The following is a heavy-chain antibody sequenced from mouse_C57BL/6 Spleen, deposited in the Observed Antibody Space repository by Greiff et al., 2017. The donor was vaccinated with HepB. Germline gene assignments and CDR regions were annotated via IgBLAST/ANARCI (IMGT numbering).Heavy chain of an antibody. CDR3: ARGVSGYYGSSYRGAMDY. CDR1: GYAFSSSW. J-gene: IGHJ4*01. V-gene: IGHV1-82*01. CDR2: IYPGDGDT. Sequence: QVQLQQSGPELVKPGASVKISCKASGYAFSSSWMNWVKQRPGKGLEWIGRIYPGDGDTNYNGKFKGKATLTADKSSSTAYMQLSSLTSEDSAVYFGARGVSGYYGSSYRGAMDYWGQGTSVTVSS. D-gene: IGHD1-1*01.